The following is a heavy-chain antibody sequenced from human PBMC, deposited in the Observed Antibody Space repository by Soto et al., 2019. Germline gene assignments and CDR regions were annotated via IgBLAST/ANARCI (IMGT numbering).Heavy chain of an antibody. CDR1: GGSVSNSNYY. CDR3: ARKRTSVLPQAYFDY. Sequence: SETLSLTCTVSGGSVSNSNYYWGWIRQSPGKGLEWIGSVYYRGRSYSKSSVKSRVTISVDTSKNQFSLNLNSVTASDTAVYYCARKRTSVLPQAYFDYWGQGALVTVYS. D-gene: IGHD2-8*01. V-gene: IGHV4-39*01. J-gene: IGHJ4*02. CDR2: VYYRGRS.